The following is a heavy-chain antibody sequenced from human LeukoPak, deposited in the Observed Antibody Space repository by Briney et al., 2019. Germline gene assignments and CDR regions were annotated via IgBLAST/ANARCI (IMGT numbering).Heavy chain of an antibody. CDR2: IIPIFGTA. J-gene: IGHJ4*02. CDR1: GDAFSSYA. D-gene: IGHD2-2*01. V-gene: IGHV1-69*13. CDR3: ARGRDIVVVPAALSPFDY. Sequence: ASVKVSCKASGDAFSSYAISWVRQAPGQGLEWMGGIIPIFGTANYAQKFQGRVTITADESTSTAYMELSSLRSEDTAVYYCARGRDIVVVPAALSPFDYWGQGTLVTVSS.